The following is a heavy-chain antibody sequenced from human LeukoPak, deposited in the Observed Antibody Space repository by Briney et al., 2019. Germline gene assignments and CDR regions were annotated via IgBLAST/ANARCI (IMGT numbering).Heavy chain of an antibody. Sequence: ASVKVSCKASGYTFTSYYMHWVRQAPGQGLEWMGIINPSGGSTSYAQKFQGRVTMTRDTSTSTVYMELSSLRFEGTAVYYCARGAYAKEELAPPGWDYWGQGTLVTVSS. D-gene: IGHD1-26*01. J-gene: IGHJ4*02. CDR2: INPSGGST. V-gene: IGHV1-46*01. CDR3: ARGAYAKEELAPPGWDY. CDR1: GYTFTSYY.